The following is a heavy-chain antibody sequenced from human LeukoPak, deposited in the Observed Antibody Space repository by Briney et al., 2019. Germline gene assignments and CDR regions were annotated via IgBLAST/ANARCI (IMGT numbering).Heavy chain of an antibody. J-gene: IGHJ4*02. D-gene: IGHD3-3*01. V-gene: IGHV1-2*02. Sequence: GASVKVSCKASGYTFTGYYMHWVRQAPGQGLEWMGWINPNSGGTNYAQKFQGRVTMTRDTSISTAYMELSRLRSDDTAVYYCARDRVDDFWSGYIPFDYWGQGTLVTVSS. CDR1: GYTFTGYY. CDR3: ARDRVDDFWSGYIPFDY. CDR2: INPNSGGT.